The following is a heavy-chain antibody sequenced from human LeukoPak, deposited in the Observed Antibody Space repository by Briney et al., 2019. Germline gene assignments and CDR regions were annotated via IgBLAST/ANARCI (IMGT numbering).Heavy chain of an antibody. CDR3: TRAPYHGDYVSWA. D-gene: IGHD4-17*01. V-gene: IGHV3-30*02. CDR1: GFTYSTYA. CDR2: IRFDGSTN. J-gene: IGHJ4*02. Sequence: GGSLRLSCAASGFTYSTYAMHWVRQAPGKGLEWVAYIRFDGSTNYYADSVKGRFTISRDNAKKMLYLLMNGLRVDDTAVYYCTRAPYHGDYVSWAWGQGTLVTVSS.